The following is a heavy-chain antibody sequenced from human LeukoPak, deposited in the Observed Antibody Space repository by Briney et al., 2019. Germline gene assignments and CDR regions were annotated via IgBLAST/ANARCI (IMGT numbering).Heavy chain of an antibody. V-gene: IGHV3-23*01. D-gene: IGHD4-17*01. J-gene: IGHJ6*02. CDR1: GFTFSSYA. Sequence: GASLRLSCAASGFTFSSYAMSWVRQASGKGLECVSAISGSGGRTYYAASVKGRFTISRDNSKNTLHLQLNSLRAEDTALYYCAKDLPGDPDDQYYGMDVWGQGTTVTVSS. CDR2: ISGSGGRT. CDR3: AKDLPGDPDDQYYGMDV.